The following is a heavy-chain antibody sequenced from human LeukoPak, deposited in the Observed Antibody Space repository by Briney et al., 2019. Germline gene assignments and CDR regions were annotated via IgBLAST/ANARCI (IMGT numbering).Heavy chain of an antibody. Sequence: SETLSLTCAVYGGSFSDHYWGWIRQPPGKGLEWIGSIYYSGSTYYNPSLKSRVTISVDTSKNQFSLKLSSVTAADTAVYYCARDRFDWLVPDYWGQGTLVTVSS. CDR1: GGSFSDHY. J-gene: IGHJ4*02. CDR3: ARDRFDWLVPDY. V-gene: IGHV4-34*01. CDR2: IYYSGST. D-gene: IGHD3-9*01.